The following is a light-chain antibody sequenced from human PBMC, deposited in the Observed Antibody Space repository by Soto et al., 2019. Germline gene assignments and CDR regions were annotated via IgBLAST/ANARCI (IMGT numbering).Light chain of an antibody. CDR2: DVS. V-gene: IGLV2-11*01. Sequence: QSALTQPRSVPGSPGQSVTISCTGTRSDVGGYNYVSWYQQHPGKAPKLMIYDVSKRPSGVPGRFSGSKSGNTASLTISGLQAEDEADYYCCSYAGSYVFGTGTKLTVL. CDR3: CSYAGSYV. CDR1: RSDVGGYNY. J-gene: IGLJ1*01.